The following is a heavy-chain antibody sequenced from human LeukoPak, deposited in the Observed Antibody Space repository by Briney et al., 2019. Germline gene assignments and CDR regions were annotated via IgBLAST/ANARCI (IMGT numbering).Heavy chain of an antibody. D-gene: IGHD2-2*01. Sequence: PSETLSLTCTVSGGSIISSSYYWGWIRQPPGKGLEWIGSIYYSGSTYYNPSLKSRVTISVDTSKNQFSLKLSSVTAADTAVYYCARRPIVVVPPGTWFDPWGQGTLVSVSS. CDR1: GGSIISSSYY. J-gene: IGHJ5*02. CDR2: IYYSGST. V-gene: IGHV4-39*01. CDR3: ARRPIVVVPPGTWFDP.